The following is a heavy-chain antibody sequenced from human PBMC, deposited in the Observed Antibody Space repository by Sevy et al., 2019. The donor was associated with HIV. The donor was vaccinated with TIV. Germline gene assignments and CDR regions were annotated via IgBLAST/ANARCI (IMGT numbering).Heavy chain of an antibody. V-gene: IGHV3-7*01. J-gene: IGHJ3*02. Sequence: GGSLRLSCVASGFTFSSYWMSWVRQAPGKGLEWVANIKQDGSEKYYVDSVKGRFTISRDNAKNSLYLQMNSLRAEDTAVYYCARDLTYYDFWSGYYKDPDAFDIWGQGTMVTVSS. CDR1: GFTFSSYW. CDR2: IKQDGSEK. D-gene: IGHD3-3*01. CDR3: ARDLTYYDFWSGYYKDPDAFDI.